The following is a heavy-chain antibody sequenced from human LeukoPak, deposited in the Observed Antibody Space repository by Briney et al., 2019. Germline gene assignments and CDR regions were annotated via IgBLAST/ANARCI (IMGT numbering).Heavy chain of an antibody. V-gene: IGHV4-59*01. CDR2: IYYSGNT. CDR1: GGSISSYY. D-gene: IGHD3-22*01. Sequence: SETLSLTCTVSGGSISSYYWSWIRQPPGKGLEWIGNIYYSGNTIYNPSLKSRVTISVDTSKNQFSLKLTSVTTADTAVYYCAGEDYFDSSGYASWRFDIWGQGTMVTVSS. J-gene: IGHJ3*02. CDR3: AGEDYFDSSGYASWRFDI.